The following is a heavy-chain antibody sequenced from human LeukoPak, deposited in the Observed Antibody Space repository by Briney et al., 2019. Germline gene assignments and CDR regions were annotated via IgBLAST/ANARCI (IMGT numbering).Heavy chain of an antibody. CDR3: ARGPKGDSGYDGDY. CDR1: GGSFSGYY. V-gene: IGHV4-34*01. D-gene: IGHD5-12*01. J-gene: IGHJ4*02. Sequence: KPSETLSLTCAVYGGSFSGYYWSWIRQPPGKGLEWIGEINHSGSTNYSPSLKSRVTISVDTSKNQFSLKLSSVTAADTAVYYCARGPKGDSGYDGDYWGQGTLVTVSS. CDR2: INHSGST.